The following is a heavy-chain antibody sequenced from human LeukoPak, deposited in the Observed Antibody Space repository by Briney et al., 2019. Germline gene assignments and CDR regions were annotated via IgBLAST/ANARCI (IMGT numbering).Heavy chain of an antibody. Sequence: GASVKVSCTASGYTFTGYYMHWVRQAPGPGLEWMGWINPNSGGTNYAQQFQGRVTMTRDTSISTAYMELSRLRSDDTAVYYCARDRRGYYYDSSGYYYDYWGQGTLVTVSS. J-gene: IGHJ4*02. CDR1: GYTFTGYY. CDR3: ARDRRGYYYDSSGYYYDY. CDR2: INPNSGGT. V-gene: IGHV1-2*02. D-gene: IGHD3-22*01.